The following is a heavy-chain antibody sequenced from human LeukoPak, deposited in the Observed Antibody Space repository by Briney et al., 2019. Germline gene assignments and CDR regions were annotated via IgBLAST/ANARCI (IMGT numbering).Heavy chain of an antibody. D-gene: IGHD5-24*01. CDR3: TRAGPRRDGYNRDY. Sequence: GGSLRLSCAASGFTFSSYSMNWVRQAPGRGLEWVSSIRFTGSYIYYADSVKGRFTISRDDAKNLLSLQMIGLRVEDTAVYYCTRAGPRRDGYNRDYWGQGTLVTVSS. CDR1: GFTFSSYS. V-gene: IGHV3-21*01. J-gene: IGHJ4*02. CDR2: IRFTGSYI.